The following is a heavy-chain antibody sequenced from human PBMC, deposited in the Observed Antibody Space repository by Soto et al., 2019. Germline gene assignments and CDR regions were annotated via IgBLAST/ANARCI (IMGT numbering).Heavy chain of an antibody. CDR2: IYWDDDK. CDR3: AHRVLRTVFGLVTTTASYFDF. Sequence: QITLNESGPTQVKPRQTLTLTCTFSGFSLTTSGVGVGWIRQSPGKAPEWLALIYWDDDKRYSPSLKSRLTITKDTSKIQVVLTMADLDPADTATYYCAHRVLRTVFGLVTTTASYFDFWGQGTPVAVSS. CDR1: GFSLTTSGVG. D-gene: IGHD3-3*01. V-gene: IGHV2-5*02. J-gene: IGHJ4*02.